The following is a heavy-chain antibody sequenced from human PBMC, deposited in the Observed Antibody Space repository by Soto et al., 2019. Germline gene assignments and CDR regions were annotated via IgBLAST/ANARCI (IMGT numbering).Heavy chain of an antibody. V-gene: IGHV3-23*01. CDR3: AKAGLTGTPHGADFDY. Sequence: EVQLLESGGGLVQPGGSLRLSCAASGFTFSSDAMSWVRQAPGKGLEWVSAISGSGGSTYYAHSVKGRFTISRDKSKNTMYLQMNSLRAEDMGVYYCAKAGLTGTPHGADFDYWGQGALVTVSS. D-gene: IGHD1-7*01. CDR2: ISGSGGST. J-gene: IGHJ4*02. CDR1: GFTFSSDA.